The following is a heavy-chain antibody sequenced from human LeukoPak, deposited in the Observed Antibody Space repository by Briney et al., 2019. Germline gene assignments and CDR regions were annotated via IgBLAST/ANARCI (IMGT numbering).Heavy chain of an antibody. V-gene: IGHV1-46*01. Sequence: ASVKVSCKASGYTFTSYGISWVRQAPGQGLEWMGIINPSGGSTSYAQKFQGRVTMTRDTSTSTVYMELSSLRSEDTAVYYCARSSGSHNPYDAFDIWGQGTTVTVSS. CDR3: ARSSGSHNPYDAFDI. D-gene: IGHD1-26*01. J-gene: IGHJ3*02. CDR2: INPSGGST. CDR1: GYTFTSYG.